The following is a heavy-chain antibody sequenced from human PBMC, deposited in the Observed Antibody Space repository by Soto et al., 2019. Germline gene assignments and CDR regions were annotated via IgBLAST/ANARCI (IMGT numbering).Heavy chain of an antibody. V-gene: IGHV4-34*01. D-gene: IGHD3-3*01. CDR2: INHSGST. Sequence: PSETLSLTCAVYGGSFSGYYWSWIRQPPGKGLEWIGEINHSGSTNYNPSLKSRVTISVDTSKNQFSLKLSSVTAADTAVYYCARLRGYDFWSGPYYYYYMDVWGKGTTVTVSS. CDR1: GGSFSGYY. CDR3: ARLRGYDFWSGPYYYYYMDV. J-gene: IGHJ6*03.